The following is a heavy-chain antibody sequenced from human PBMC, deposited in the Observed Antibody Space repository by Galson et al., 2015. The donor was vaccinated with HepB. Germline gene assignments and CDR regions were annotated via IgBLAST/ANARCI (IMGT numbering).Heavy chain of an antibody. V-gene: IGHV1-18*04. J-gene: IGHJ4*02. CDR1: GYDFTSNI. Sequence: SVKVSCKASGYDFTSNIFNWIRQAPGQALERTGWNSTNNGKADYGQKFQDRVTLTTDPTTTTAYMELRNLSSDDTAVYYCARAAYRSGYFPFGHWGQGTLVTVSS. CDR2: NSTNNGKA. CDR3: ARAAYRSGYFPFGH. D-gene: IGHD3-3*01.